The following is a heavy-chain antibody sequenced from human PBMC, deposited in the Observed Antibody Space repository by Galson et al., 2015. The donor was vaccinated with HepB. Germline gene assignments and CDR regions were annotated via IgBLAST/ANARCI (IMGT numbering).Heavy chain of an antibody. CDR2: ISGSGGST. CDR1: GFTFSSYA. V-gene: IGHV3-23*01. CDR3: AKDVSSLGGAENDAFDI. Sequence: SLRLSCAASGFTFSSYAMSWVRQAPGKGLEWVSAISGSGGSTYYADSVKGRFTISRDNSKNTLYLQMNSLRAEDTAVYYCAKDVSSLGGAENDAFDIWGQGTMVTVSS. D-gene: IGHD3-16*01. J-gene: IGHJ3*02.